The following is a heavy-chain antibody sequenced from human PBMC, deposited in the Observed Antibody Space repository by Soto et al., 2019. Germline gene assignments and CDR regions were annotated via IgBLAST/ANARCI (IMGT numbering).Heavy chain of an antibody. CDR3: ARAGGDCTNGVCYRVGAFDI. CDR2: ISSSGSTI. Sequence: LRLSCAASGFTFSSYEMNWVRQAPGKGLEWVSDISSSGSTIYYADSVKGRFTISRDNAKNSLYLQMNSLRAEDTAVYYCARAGGDCTNGVCYRVGAFDIWGQGTMVTVSS. V-gene: IGHV3-48*03. J-gene: IGHJ3*02. D-gene: IGHD2-8*01. CDR1: GFTFSSYE.